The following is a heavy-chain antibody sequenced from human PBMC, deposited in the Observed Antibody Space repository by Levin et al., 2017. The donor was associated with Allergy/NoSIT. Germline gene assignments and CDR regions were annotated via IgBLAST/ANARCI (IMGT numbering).Heavy chain of an antibody. V-gene: IGHV3-30*18. J-gene: IGHJ4*02. CDR1: GFTFSSYG. D-gene: IGHD3-22*01. Sequence: PGGSLRLSCAASGFTFSSYGMHWVRQAPGKGLEWVAVISYDGSNKYYADSVKGRFTISRDNSKNTLYLQMNSLRAEDTAVYYCAKDLPSYYDSSGYLLPDYWGQGTLVTVSS. CDR3: AKDLPSYYDSSGYLLPDY. CDR2: ISYDGSNK.